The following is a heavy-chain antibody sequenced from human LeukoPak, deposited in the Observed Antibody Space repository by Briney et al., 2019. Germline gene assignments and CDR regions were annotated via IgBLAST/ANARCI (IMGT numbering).Heavy chain of an antibody. CDR3: AKGQMAGWFIGRVFDY. V-gene: IGHV3-23*01. Sequence: GGYLRRSCAASGFTFSSNVLTWVRQAPEKGLEWVSAISGSGGTTYYADSVKGRFTISRDNSKNTLYLQMKSLRAEDTAVYYCAKGQMAGWFIGRVFDYWGLGALVSVS. D-gene: IGHD3-16*01. J-gene: IGHJ4*02. CDR1: GFTFSSNV. CDR2: ISGSGGTT.